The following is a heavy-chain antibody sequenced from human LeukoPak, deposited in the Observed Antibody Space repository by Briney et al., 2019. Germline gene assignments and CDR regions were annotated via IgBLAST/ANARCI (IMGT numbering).Heavy chain of an antibody. CDR3: ARVDGSPDS. V-gene: IGHV1-8*03. J-gene: IGHJ4*02. Sequence: ASVKVSCKASGYTFTRYDINWVRQATGQGLEWMGRVNPNSGYTGYAQKFQGRVTITRDTSINTAYMELSSLRSEDTAVYYCARVDGSPDSWGQGTLVTVSS. D-gene: IGHD2-15*01. CDR1: GYTFTRYD. CDR2: VNPNSGYT.